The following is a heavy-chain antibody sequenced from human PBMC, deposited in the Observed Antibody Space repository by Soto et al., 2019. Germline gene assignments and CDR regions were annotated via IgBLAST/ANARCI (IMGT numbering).Heavy chain of an antibody. J-gene: IGHJ5*02. CDR1: GYTSTSHP. D-gene: IGHD1-26*01. Sequence: APVKVSCKVSGYTSTSHPMHWSRQPPGQNLEWMGWMNAGTGNTKNSQKFQCRVTITRDTSASTAYMELSSPRSEDTSVSYSARARRWSSTFDWLDTCGQGSLVTVCS. CDR3: ARARRWSSTFDWLDT. V-gene: IGHV1-3*01. CDR2: MNAGTGNT.